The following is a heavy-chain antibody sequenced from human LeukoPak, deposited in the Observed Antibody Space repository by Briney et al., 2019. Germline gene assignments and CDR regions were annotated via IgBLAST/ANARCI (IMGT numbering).Heavy chain of an antibody. CDR2: NSGSGGST. Sequence: PVRSLSLSCAASGFTFSSYATSWVRQAPGKGLGWVSANSGSGGSTYYAGSAKGRFTIYRAHSKNTLYLKMNILRAEAPVVYYGAKFLPAHIVVANYYCDYWGQGTLVTVSS. V-gene: IGHV3-23*01. D-gene: IGHD2-21*01. CDR3: AKFLPAHIVVANYYCDY. J-gene: IGHJ4*02. CDR1: GFTFSSYA.